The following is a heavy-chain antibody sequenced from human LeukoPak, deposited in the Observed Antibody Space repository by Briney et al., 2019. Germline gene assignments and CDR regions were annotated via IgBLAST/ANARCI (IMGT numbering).Heavy chain of an antibody. V-gene: IGHV4-30-2*01. CDR3: ARDRSLNYDSSGFAFDI. CDR2: IYHSGST. Sequence: SETLSLTCAVSGGSISSGGYSWSWIRQPPGKGLEWIGYIYHSGSTYYNPSLKSRVTISVDRSKNQFSLKLSSVTAADTAVYYCARDRSLNYDSSGFAFDIWGQGTVVTVSS. CDR1: GGSISSGGYS. J-gene: IGHJ3*02. D-gene: IGHD3-22*01.